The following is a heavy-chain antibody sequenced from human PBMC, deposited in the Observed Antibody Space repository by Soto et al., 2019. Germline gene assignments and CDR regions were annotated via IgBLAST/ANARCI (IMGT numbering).Heavy chain of an antibody. CDR1: GYTFTSYD. V-gene: IGHV1-8*01. Sequence: ASVKVSCKASGYTFTSYDINWVRQATGQGLEWMGWMNPNSGNTGYAQKFQGRVTMTRNTSISTAYMELSSLRSEDTAVYYCARTPIRYCSGGSCYHDWFDPWGQGTLVTVSS. CDR2: MNPNSGNT. J-gene: IGHJ5*02. CDR3: ARTPIRYCSGGSCYHDWFDP. D-gene: IGHD2-15*01.